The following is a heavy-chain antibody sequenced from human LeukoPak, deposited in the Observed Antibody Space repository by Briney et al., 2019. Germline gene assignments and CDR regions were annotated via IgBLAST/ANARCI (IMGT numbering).Heavy chain of an antibody. CDR2: ISGSGGST. V-gene: IGHV3-23*01. CDR3: AKEWGSNYFAYDAFDI. D-gene: IGHD3-16*01. Sequence: PGGSLRLSCAASGFTFSSYAMSWVRQAPGKGLEWVSAISGSGGSTYYADSVKGRFTISRDNSKNTLYLQMNSLRAEDTAVYYCAKEWGSNYFAYDAFDIWGQGTMVTVSS. CDR1: GFTFSSYA. J-gene: IGHJ3*02.